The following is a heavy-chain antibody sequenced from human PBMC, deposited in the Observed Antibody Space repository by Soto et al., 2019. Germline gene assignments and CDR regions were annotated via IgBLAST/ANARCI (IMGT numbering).Heavy chain of an antibody. CDR1: GFTFSNYA. CDR3: AKDEYSYGSVSDRD. CDR2: ISGSGGST. V-gene: IGHV3-23*01. J-gene: IGHJ4*02. Sequence: GGSLRLSCAASGFTFSNYAMSWVRQAPGKGPEWVSAISGSGGSTHYADSVKGRFTISRDNSRNTLYLQMNSLRAEDTALYYCAKDEYSYGSVSDRDWGQGTLVTVSS. D-gene: IGHD5-18*01.